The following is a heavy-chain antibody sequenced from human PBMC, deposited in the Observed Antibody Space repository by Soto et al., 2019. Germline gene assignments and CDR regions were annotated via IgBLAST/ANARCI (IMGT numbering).Heavy chain of an antibody. CDR3: ARDEHSSSWYSWFDP. CDR2: IYYSGST. V-gene: IGHV4-31*03. CDR1: GGSISSGGYY. J-gene: IGHJ5*02. D-gene: IGHD6-13*01. Sequence: QVQLQESGPGLVKPSQTLSLTCTVSGGSISSGGYYWSWIRQHPGKGLEWIGYIYYSGSTYYNPSLKSRVTISVDTSKNQFSLKLSSVTASDTAVYYCARDEHSSSWYSWFDPWGQGTLVTVSS.